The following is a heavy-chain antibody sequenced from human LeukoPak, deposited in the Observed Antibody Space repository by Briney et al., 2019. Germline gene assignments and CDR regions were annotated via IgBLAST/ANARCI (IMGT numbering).Heavy chain of an antibody. CDR3: AKSLLWFGELSIPHYYYGMDV. CDR2: ISYDGSNK. Sequence: GRSLRLSCAASGFTFSSYGMHWVRQAPGKGLEWVAVISYDGSNKYYADSVKGRFTISRDNSKNTLYLQMNSLRAEDTAVYYCAKSLLWFGELSIPHYYYGMDVWGQGTTVTVSS. J-gene: IGHJ6*02. V-gene: IGHV3-30*18. CDR1: GFTFSSYG. D-gene: IGHD3-10*01.